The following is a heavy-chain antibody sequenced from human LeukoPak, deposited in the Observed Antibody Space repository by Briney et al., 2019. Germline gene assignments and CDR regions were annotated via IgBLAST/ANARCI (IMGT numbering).Heavy chain of an antibody. CDR3: ARDGFGIDTKLNYYYGMDV. V-gene: IGHV4-4*07. J-gene: IGHJ6*02. CDR1: GGSISSYY. CDR2: IYTSGST. D-gene: IGHD3-10*01. Sequence: PSETLSLTCTVSGGSISSYYWSWIRQPAGKGLEWIGRIYTSGSTNYNPSLKSRVTMSVGTSKNQFSLKLSSVTAADTAVYYCARDGFGIDTKLNYYYGMDVWGQGTTVTVSS.